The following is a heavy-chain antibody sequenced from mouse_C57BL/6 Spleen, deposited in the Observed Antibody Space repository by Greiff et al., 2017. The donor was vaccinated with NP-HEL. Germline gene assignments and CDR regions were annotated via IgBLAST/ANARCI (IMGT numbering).Heavy chain of an antibody. J-gene: IGHJ4*01. CDR1: GYTFTSYW. V-gene: IGHV1-64*01. D-gene: IGHD4-1*02. Sequence: QVQLKQPGAELVKPGASVKLSCKASGYTFTSYWMHWVKQRPGQGLEWIGMIHPNSGSTNYNEKFKSKATLTVDKSSSTAYMQLSSLTSEDSAVYYCASPSTGTKAMDYWGQGTSVTVSS. CDR3: ASPSTGTKAMDY. CDR2: IHPNSGST.